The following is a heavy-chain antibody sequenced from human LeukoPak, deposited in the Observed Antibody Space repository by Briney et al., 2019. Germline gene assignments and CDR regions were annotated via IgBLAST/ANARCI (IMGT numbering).Heavy chain of an antibody. V-gene: IGHV1-69*13. CDR2: IIPIFGTA. CDR1: GGTFSSYA. CDR3: ARDSSGYLPPID. Sequence: VKVSCKASGGTFSSYAISWVRRAPGQGLEWMGGIIPIFGTANYAQKFQGRVTITADESTSTAFMELSSLRSEDTAVYYCARDSSGYLPPIDWGQGTLVTVSS. D-gene: IGHD3-22*01. J-gene: IGHJ4*02.